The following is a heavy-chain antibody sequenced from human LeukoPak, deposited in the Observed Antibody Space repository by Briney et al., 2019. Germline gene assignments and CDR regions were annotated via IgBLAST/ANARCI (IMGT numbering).Heavy chain of an antibody. CDR3: AKDYGGNNYDTLDI. CDR1: GFTISSNY. Sequence: GGSLRLSCAASGFTISSNYMNWVRQAPGKGLEWVSVIYSGGTTYYADSVKGRFTISRDNSKNTLYLQMNSLRAEDTAVYYCAKDYGGNNYDTLDIWGQGTMVAVSS. V-gene: IGHV3-53*05. J-gene: IGHJ3*02. D-gene: IGHD4-23*01. CDR2: IYSGGTT.